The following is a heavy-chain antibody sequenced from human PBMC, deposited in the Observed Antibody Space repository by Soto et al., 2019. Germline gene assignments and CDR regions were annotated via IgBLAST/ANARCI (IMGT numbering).Heavy chain of an antibody. J-gene: IGHJ3*02. D-gene: IGHD4-17*01. CDR2: IYSGGST. CDR1: GFTVSSNY. CDR3: ARVGYAVTTGGAFDI. Sequence: EVQLVESGGGLIQPGGSLRLSCAASGFTVSSNYMSWVRQAPGKGLEWVSVIYSGGSTYYADSVKGRFTISRDNSNNTLYLQRNRLRAEETAVYYCARVGYAVTTGGAFDIWGQGTMVTVSS. V-gene: IGHV3-53*01.